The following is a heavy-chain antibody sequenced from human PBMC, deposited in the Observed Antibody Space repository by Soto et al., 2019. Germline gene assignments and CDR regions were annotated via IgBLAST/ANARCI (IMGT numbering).Heavy chain of an antibody. CDR1: GFTFSQSA. V-gene: IGHV3-64D*06. CDR2: IGSNGAST. D-gene: IGHD3-16*01. CDR3: VRGGGAYAGSSLWFDS. J-gene: IGHJ5*01. Sequence: GGSLRLSCSASGFTFSQSAMHWVRQAPGKGLEYVAAIGSNGASTFYPGSVKGRFIISRDNSKNTLFLQMNTLRPDDTAGYYCVRGGGAYAGSSLWFDSWGQGTLVTVSS.